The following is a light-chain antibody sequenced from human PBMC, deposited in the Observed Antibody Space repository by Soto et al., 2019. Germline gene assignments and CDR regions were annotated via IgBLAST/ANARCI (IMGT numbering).Light chain of an antibody. CDR3: AAWDDSLSGWV. Sequence: QPVLTQPPSASGTPGQRVTISCSGSSSNIGSNYVYWYQQLTGTAPKLLIYRNNQRPSGVPDRFSGSKSGTSASLAISGLRSEDEADYYCAAWDDSLSGWVFGGGTKVTVL. V-gene: IGLV1-47*01. CDR2: RNN. J-gene: IGLJ3*02. CDR1: SSNIGSNY.